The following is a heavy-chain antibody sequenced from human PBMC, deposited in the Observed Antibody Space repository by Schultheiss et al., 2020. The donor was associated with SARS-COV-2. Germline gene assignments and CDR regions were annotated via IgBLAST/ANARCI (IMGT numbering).Heavy chain of an antibody. CDR1: GFTFSSYG. CDR3: ARGMDGDLYYFDY. CDR2: IWYDGSNK. V-gene: IGHV3-30*19. J-gene: IGHJ4*02. Sequence: GGSLRLSCAASGFTFSSYGMHWVRQAPGKGLEWVAVIWYDGSNKYYADSVKGRFTISRDNSKNTLYLQMNSLRAEDTAVYYCARGMDGDLYYFDYWGQGTLVTVSS. D-gene: IGHD3-10*01.